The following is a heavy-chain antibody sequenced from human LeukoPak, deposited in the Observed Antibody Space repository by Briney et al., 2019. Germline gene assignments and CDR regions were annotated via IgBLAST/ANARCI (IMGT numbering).Heavy chain of an antibody. V-gene: IGHV1-8*01. CDR1: GYTFTSYD. CDR3: ARRTYCSSTSCMDV. CDR2: MNPNSGNT. J-gene: IGHJ6*03. D-gene: IGHD2-2*01. Sequence: ASVKVSCKASGYTFTSYDINWVRQATGPGLEWLGWMNPNSGNTGNAQKFQGRVTMTRNTSISTAYMELSSLRSEDTAVYYCARRTYCSSTSCMDVWGKGTTVTVSS.